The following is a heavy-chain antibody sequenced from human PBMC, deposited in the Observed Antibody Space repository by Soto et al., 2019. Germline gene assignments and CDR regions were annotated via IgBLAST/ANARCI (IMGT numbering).Heavy chain of an antibody. D-gene: IGHD2-15*01. CDR3: ARVPAASSWFDS. V-gene: IGHV4-59*01. CDR1: GGSIFSSY. Sequence: SETLSLTCTVSGGSIFSSYWTWIRQPPGKGLEWIGNVYYSGSTNYNPSLKSRITISVDTSKNQFSLNLSSVTAADTAVYYCARVPAASSWFDSWGQGTLLTVYS. J-gene: IGHJ5*01. CDR2: VYYSGST.